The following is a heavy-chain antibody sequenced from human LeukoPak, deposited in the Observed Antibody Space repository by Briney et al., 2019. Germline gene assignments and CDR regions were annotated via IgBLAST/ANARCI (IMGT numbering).Heavy chain of an antibody. Sequence: SETLSLTCAVYGGSFSGYYWSWIRQPPGKGLEWIGYIYYSGSTNYNPSLKSRVTISVDTSKNQFSLKLSSVTAADTAVYYCARRSEDYYYGMDVWGQGTTVTVSS. CDR3: ARRSEDYYYGMDV. D-gene: IGHD6-6*01. J-gene: IGHJ6*02. CDR2: IYYSGST. V-gene: IGHV4-59*08. CDR1: GGSFSGYY.